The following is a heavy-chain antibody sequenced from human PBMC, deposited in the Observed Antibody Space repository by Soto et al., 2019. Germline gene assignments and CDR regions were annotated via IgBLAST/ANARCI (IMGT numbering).Heavy chain of an antibody. CDR3: ARDQIARQQLVWFDP. J-gene: IGHJ5*02. D-gene: IGHD6-13*01. Sequence: QVPLVQSGAEVKKPGASVKVSCKASGYTFTSYGISWVRQAPGQGLEWMGWISAYNGNTNYAQKLQGRVTMTTDTSTSTAYMELRSLRSDDTAVYYCARDQIARQQLVWFDPWGQGTLVTVSS. CDR2: ISAYNGNT. CDR1: GYTFTSYG. V-gene: IGHV1-18*01.